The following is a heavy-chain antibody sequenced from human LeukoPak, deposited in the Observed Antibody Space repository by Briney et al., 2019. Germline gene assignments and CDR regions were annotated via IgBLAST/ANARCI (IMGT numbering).Heavy chain of an antibody. J-gene: IGHJ6*02. D-gene: IGHD1-26*01. CDR2: INWNGGGT. V-gene: IGHV3-9*01. CDR3: AKHLTATNTYIFFGLDV. CDR1: GFSFKDYG. Sequence: HTGGSLRLSCAATGFSFKDYGMHWVRQPPGKCLEWVSAINWNGGGTDYADSGKGRFTISRDNAKNSLYLQLSSLRPEDTALYYCAKHLTATNTYIFFGLDVWGQGTSVTVSS.